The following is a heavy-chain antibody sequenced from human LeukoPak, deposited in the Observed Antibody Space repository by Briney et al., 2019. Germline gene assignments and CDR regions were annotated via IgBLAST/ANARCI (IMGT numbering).Heavy chain of an antibody. D-gene: IGHD3-9*01. J-gene: IGHJ3*02. CDR3: ARLDWLLSPRHDAFDI. V-gene: IGHV1-2*02. CDR2: INPNSGGT. Sequence: GASVKVSCKASGYTYTGYYMHWVRQAPGQGLEWMGWINPNSGGTNYAQKFQGRVTMARDTSISTAYMELSRLRSDDTAVYYCARLDWLLSPRHDAFDIWGQGTMVTVSS. CDR1: GYTYTGYY.